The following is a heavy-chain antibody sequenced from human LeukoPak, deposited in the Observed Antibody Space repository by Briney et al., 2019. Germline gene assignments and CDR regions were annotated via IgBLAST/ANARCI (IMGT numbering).Heavy chain of an antibody. CDR3: SRSYDVLTGYFPPDY. CDR2: IRSKRYGGTT. D-gene: IGHD3-9*01. CDR1: GFTFGDSV. J-gene: IGHJ4*02. Sequence: GGSLRLSCTASGFTFGDSVMSWFRQAPGKGLEWVAFIRSKRYGGTTQYAASVTGRFIISRDDSKSIAYLQMNSLKTEDTAVYYCSRSYDVLTGYFPPDYWGQGTLVTVSS. V-gene: IGHV3-49*03.